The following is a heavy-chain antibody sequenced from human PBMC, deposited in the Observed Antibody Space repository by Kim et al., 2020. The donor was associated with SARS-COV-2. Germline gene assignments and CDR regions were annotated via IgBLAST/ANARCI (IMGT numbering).Heavy chain of an antibody. J-gene: IGHJ4*02. Sequence: VKGRCTSSRDNAKNTLYRQMNSLRAEDTAVYYCATARGYYDSSGYYVFDYWGQGILVTVSS. CDR3: ATARGYYDSSGYYVFDY. D-gene: IGHD3-22*01. V-gene: IGHV3-74*01.